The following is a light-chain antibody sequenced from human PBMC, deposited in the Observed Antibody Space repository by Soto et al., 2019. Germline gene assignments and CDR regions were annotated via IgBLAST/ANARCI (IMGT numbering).Light chain of an antibody. CDR2: EVS. J-gene: IGLJ2*01. Sequence: QSVLTQPASVSGSPGQSITISCTGTSSDVGGYNYVSWYQQHPGKAPKLMIYEVSNRPSGVSNRFSGSESGNTASLTISGLQAEDEADDYCRSYTSSSTLVVFGGGTKVTVL. V-gene: IGLV2-14*01. CDR3: RSYTSSSTLVV. CDR1: SSDVGGYNY.